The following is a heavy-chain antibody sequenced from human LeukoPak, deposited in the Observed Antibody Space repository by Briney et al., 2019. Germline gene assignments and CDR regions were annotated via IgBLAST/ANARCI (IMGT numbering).Heavy chain of an antibody. V-gene: IGHV4-39*01. J-gene: IGHJ5*02. Sequence: SETLSLTCTVSGDSISSSSYDWGWIRQPPGKGLEWIGIIYYSRITYYNPSLKRRVTISVDTSKNQFSLKLSSVTAADTAVYYCASLYSSSRGWFDPWGQGTLVTVSS. CDR2: IYYSRIT. CDR3: ASLYSSSRGWFDP. CDR1: GDSISSSSYD. D-gene: IGHD6-13*01.